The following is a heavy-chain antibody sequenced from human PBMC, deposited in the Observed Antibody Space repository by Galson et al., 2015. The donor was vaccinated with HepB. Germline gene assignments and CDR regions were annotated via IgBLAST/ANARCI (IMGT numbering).Heavy chain of an antibody. Sequence: SVKVSCKVSGYTLTELSMHWVRQAPGIGLEWMGGFDPEDGETIYAQKFQGRVTMTEDTSTDTAYMELSSLRSEDTAVYYCATGAAAAGNIDYWGQGTLVTVSS. CDR1: GYTLTELS. CDR3: ATGAAAAGNIDY. D-gene: IGHD6-13*01. J-gene: IGHJ4*02. CDR2: FDPEDGET. V-gene: IGHV1-24*01.